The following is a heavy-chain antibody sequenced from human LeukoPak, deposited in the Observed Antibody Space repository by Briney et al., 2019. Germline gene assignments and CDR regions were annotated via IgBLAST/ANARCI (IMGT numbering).Heavy chain of an antibody. Sequence: SETLSLTCTVSGDSISSNYWSWIRQPPGKGLEWIGYVSSSGSTNSNPSLKSRVIISLDTSKNQFSLKLSSVTAADTAVYYCAKVPGSSWYIRFDPWGQGTLVTVSS. CDR2: VSSSGST. CDR1: GDSISSNY. V-gene: IGHV4-59*01. J-gene: IGHJ5*02. D-gene: IGHD6-13*01. CDR3: AKVPGSSWYIRFDP.